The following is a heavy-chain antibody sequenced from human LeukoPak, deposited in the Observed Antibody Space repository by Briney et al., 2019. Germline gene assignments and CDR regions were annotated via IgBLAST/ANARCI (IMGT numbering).Heavy chain of an antibody. CDR3: ARLLSVVAATLGFDP. J-gene: IGHJ5*02. CDR2: IRYDGSNK. D-gene: IGHD2-15*01. Sequence: GGSLRLSCAASGFTFSSYGMHWVRQAPGKGLEWVAFIRYDGSNKYYADSVKGRFTISRDNSKNTLYLQMNSLRAEDTAVYYCARLLSVVAATLGFDPWGQGTLVTVSS. V-gene: IGHV3-30*02. CDR1: GFTFSSYG.